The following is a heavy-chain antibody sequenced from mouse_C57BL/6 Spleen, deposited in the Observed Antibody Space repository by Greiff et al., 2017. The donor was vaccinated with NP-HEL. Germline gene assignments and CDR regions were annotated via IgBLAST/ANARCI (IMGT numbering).Heavy chain of an antibody. CDR2: IWSGGST. J-gene: IGHJ4*01. D-gene: IGHD1-1*01. Sequence: QVQLKESGPGLVQPSQSLSITCTVSGFSLTSYGVHWVRQSPGKGLEWLGVIWSGGSTDYNAAFISRLSTSKDNSKSQVFFKMNSLQADDTAIYYCARYYYGSSSYYAMDYWGQGTSVTVSS. CDR1: GFSLTSYG. V-gene: IGHV2-2*01. CDR3: ARYYYGSSSYYAMDY.